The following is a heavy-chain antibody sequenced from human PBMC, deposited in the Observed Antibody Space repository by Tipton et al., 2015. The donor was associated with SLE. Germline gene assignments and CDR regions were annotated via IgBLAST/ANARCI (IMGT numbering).Heavy chain of an antibody. Sequence: TLSLTCAVYGGSFSGYYWSWIRQPPGKGLEWIGEINHSGSTNYNPSLKSRVTISVDTSKNQFSLKLSSVTAADTAFYYCAGGDRFAYYYGLDVWGQGTTVTVSS. CDR3: AGGDRFAYYYGLDV. V-gene: IGHV4-34*01. J-gene: IGHJ6*02. CDR1: GGSFSGYY. CDR2: INHSGST.